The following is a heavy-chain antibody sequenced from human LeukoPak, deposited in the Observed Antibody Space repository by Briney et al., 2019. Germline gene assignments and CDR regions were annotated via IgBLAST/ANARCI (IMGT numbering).Heavy chain of an antibody. D-gene: IGHD1-26*01. CDR2: ISINTDT. J-gene: IGHJ4*02. CDR1: GIAVIGNY. V-gene: IGHV3-53*01. CDR3: AIAQSWDELFDS. Sequence: GGSLRLSCAASGIAVIGNYMSWVRQPPGKGLEWVSFISINTDTFYADYVRGRFTISRDSSKNTLFLQMNSLRDEDSAVYYCAIAQSWDELFDSWGQGTLVTVSS.